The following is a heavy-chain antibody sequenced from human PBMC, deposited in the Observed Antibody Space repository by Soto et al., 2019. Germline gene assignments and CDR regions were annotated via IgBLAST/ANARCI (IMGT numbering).Heavy chain of an antibody. J-gene: IGHJ4*02. CDR3: ARDGTLYDSSGYYYLY. Sequence: ASVNVSCKPSGGTFSRYSISWVRQAPGQGLEWMGWIIPMFGKANYAQKFQGRVTITADESTSTGYMELRSLISEDTAVYYCARDGTLYDSSGYYYLYWGQGTLVTVSS. CDR2: IIPMFGKA. CDR1: GGTFSRYS. D-gene: IGHD3-22*01. V-gene: IGHV1-69*13.